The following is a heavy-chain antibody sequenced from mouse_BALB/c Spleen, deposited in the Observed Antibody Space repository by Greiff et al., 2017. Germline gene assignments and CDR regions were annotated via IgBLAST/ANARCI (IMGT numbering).Heavy chain of an antibody. Sequence: VQVVESGPGLVAPSQSLSITCTVSGFSLTGYGVNWVRQPPGKGLEWLGMIWGDGSTDYNSALKSRLSISKDNSKSQVFLKMNSLQTDDTARYYCARDKDGGVRDYYAMDYWGQGTSVTVSS. CDR2: IWGDGST. J-gene: IGHJ4*01. CDR3: ARDKDGGVRDYYAMDY. V-gene: IGHV2-6-7*01. D-gene: IGHD2-14*01. CDR1: GFSLTGYG.